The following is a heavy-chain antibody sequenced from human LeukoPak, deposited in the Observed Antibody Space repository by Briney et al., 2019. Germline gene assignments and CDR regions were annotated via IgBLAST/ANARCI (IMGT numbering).Heavy chain of an antibody. CDR1: GYRFNVYD. D-gene: IGHD2-8*01. CDR2: ISTYTGRA. V-gene: IGHV1-18*01. Sequence: GASVKVSCKTSGYRFNVYDILWVRQAPGHGLDYVGWISTYTGRANYAQKFQGRVSMIADTSTSTAYLELTNLTSSDTGLYYCARADGTNSGTSAFDVWGLGTMVTVAS. CDR3: ARADGTNSGTSAFDV. J-gene: IGHJ3*01.